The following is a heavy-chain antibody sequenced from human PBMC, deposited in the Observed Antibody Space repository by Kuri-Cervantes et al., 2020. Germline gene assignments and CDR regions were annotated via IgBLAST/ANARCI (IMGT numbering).Heavy chain of an antibody. CDR2: INPSGGST. CDR1: GYTFTSYD. V-gene: IGHV1-46*01. J-gene: IGHJ5*02. CDR3: ARTWIQLWLGWFDP. Sequence: ASVKVSCKASGYTFTSYDINWVRQATGQGLEWMGIINPSGGSTSYAQKFQGRVTMTRDTSTSTVYMELSSLRSEDTAVYYCARTWIQLWLGWFDPWGQGTLVTV. D-gene: IGHD5-18*01.